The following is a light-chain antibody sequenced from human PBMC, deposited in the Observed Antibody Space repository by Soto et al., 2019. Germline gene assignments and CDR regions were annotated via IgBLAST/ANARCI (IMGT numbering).Light chain of an antibody. CDR1: QSVGSY. J-gene: IGKJ4*01. CDR3: HQRSVWPLS. CDR2: GAS. V-gene: IGKV3-11*01. Sequence: EIVLTQSPATLSLSPGERATLSCRASQSVGSYLAWYQQKPGQAPRLLIYGASNRATGIPARFGGSGSGTDFTLTISSLEPEDFAVYYCHQRSVWPLSFGGGTTVEIK.